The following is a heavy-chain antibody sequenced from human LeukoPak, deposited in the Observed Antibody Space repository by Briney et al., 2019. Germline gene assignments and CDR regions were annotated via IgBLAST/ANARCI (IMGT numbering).Heavy chain of an antibody. J-gene: IGHJ5*02. V-gene: IGHV3-21*01. CDR1: GFTFSSYS. CDR3: AREKGYYDSSGYYNWFDP. Sequence: GGSLRLSCAASGFTFSSYSMNWVRQAPGKGLEWVSSISSSSSYIYYADSVKGRFTISRDNAKNTLYLQMNSLRAEDTAVYYCAREKGYYDSSGYYNWFDPWGQGTLVTVSS. CDR2: ISSSSSYI. D-gene: IGHD3-22*01.